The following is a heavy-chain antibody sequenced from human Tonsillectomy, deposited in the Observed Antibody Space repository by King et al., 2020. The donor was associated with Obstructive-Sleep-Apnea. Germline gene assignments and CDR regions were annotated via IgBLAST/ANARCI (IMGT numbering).Heavy chain of an antibody. Sequence: QLVQSGAEVKKPGSSVKVSCKASGGTFSSYAISWVRQAPGQGLEWMGGIIPIFGTPTYAQTFQGRVTITADESTSTAYMELSSLRSEDTAVYYCARGSGYYYDSRGYYPDAFDIWGQGTMVTVSS. V-gene: IGHV1-69*12. CDR2: IIPIFGTP. J-gene: IGHJ3*02. D-gene: IGHD3-22*01. CDR3: ARGSGYYYDSRGYYPDAFDI. CDR1: GGTFSSYA.